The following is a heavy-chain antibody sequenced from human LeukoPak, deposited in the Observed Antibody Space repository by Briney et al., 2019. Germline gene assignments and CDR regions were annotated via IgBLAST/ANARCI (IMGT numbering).Heavy chain of an antibody. D-gene: IGHD5-12*01. CDR2: IYYSGST. CDR3: ARDARGGYDWDYFDY. Sequence: SETLSLTCTVSGGSISSGGYYWSWIRQHPGKGLEWIGYIYYSGSTYYNPSFKSRVTISVDTSKNQFSLKLSSVTAADTAVYYCARDARGGYDWDYFDYWGQGTLVTVSS. V-gene: IGHV4-31*03. J-gene: IGHJ4*02. CDR1: GGSISSGGYY.